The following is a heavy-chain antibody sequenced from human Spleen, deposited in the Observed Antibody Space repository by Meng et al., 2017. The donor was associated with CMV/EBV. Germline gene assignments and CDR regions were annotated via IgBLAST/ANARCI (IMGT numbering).Heavy chain of an antibody. CDR1: GFSVITNY. V-gene: IGHV3-66*02. Sequence: GESLKISCAASGFSVITNYMTWVRQAPGKGLEWVSVIYTGGSTKYVDSVKGRFTISRDNSKNMVYLQMNSLRAEDTAVYYCAREYSGNYYTPSIYWGQGTLVTVSS. J-gene: IGHJ4*02. D-gene: IGHD1-26*01. CDR3: AREYSGNYYTPSIY. CDR2: IYTGGST.